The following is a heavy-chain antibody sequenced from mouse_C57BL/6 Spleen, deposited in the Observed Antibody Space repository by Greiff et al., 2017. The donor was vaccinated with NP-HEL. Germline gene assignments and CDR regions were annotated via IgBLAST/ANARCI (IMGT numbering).Heavy chain of an antibody. CDR2: INPNNGGT. CDR1: GYTFTDYY. D-gene: IGHD2-1*01. CDR3: AREYYGNYGAY. J-gene: IGHJ3*01. V-gene: IGHV1-26*01. Sequence: EVQLQQSGPELVKPGASVKISCKASGYTFTDYYMNWVKQSHGQSLEWIGDINPNNGGTSYNQKFKGKATLTVDKSSSTAYMELRSLTSEDSAVYYWAREYYGNYGAYWGQGTLVTVSA.